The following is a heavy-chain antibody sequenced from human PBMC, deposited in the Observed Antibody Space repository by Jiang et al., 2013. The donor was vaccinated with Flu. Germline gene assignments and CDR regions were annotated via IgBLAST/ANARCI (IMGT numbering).Heavy chain of an antibody. Sequence: LVEVWGGVVQPGRSLRLSCAASGFTLSSYAMHWVRQAPGKGLEWVAGISYDGSNKFYADSVKGRFTISRDNSKNSLYLQMSSLRAEDTAVYYCAREGDAWGTTAAFDYWGQGTLVTVSS. CDR3: AREGDAWGTTAAFDY. CDR2: ISYDGSNK. V-gene: IGHV3-30-3*01. D-gene: IGHD1-1*01. J-gene: IGHJ4*02. CDR1: GFTLSSYA.